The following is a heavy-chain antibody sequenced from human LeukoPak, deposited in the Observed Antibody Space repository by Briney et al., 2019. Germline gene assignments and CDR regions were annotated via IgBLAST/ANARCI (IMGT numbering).Heavy chain of an antibody. CDR1: GFTFSSNW. V-gene: IGHV3-74*01. Sequence: GGSLRLSCAASGFTFSSNWMYWGRQAQGKGLVWVSRINSDGSTTIYVDSVKGRFTISRDNSKNMLYLQLNSLRAEDTALYYCARDLAGVTGPHWYSDLWGRATPVSVSS. D-gene: IGHD3-9*01. CDR2: INSDGSTT. CDR3: ARDLAGVTGPHWYSDL. J-gene: IGHJ2*01.